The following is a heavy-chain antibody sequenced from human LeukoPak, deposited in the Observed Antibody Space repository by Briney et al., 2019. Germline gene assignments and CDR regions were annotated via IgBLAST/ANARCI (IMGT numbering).Heavy chain of an antibody. D-gene: IGHD3-10*01. V-gene: IGHV3-21*01. CDR2: ISSSSSYI. CDR3: ARALSPYGCSWFDP. J-gene: IGHJ5*02. Sequence: GGSLRLSCAASGFTFSSYSMNWVRQAPGKGLEWVSSISSSSSYIYYADSVKGRFTISRDNAKNSLYLQMNSLRAEDTAVYYCARALSPYGCSWFDPWGQGTLVTVSS. CDR1: GFTFSSYS.